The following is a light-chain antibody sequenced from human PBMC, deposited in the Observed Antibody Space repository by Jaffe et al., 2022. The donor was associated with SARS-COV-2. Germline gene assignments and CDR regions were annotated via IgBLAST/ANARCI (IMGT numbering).Light chain of an antibody. V-gene: IGLV3-21*04. Sequence: SYVLTQPPSVSVAPGKTARITCGGNNIGSKSVHWYQQKPGQAPVLVIYYDSDRPSGIPERFSGSNSGNTATLTISRVEAGDEADYYCQVWDSSSCVFGTGTKVTVL. J-gene: IGLJ1*01. CDR3: QVWDSSSCV. CDR2: YDS. CDR1: NIGSKS.